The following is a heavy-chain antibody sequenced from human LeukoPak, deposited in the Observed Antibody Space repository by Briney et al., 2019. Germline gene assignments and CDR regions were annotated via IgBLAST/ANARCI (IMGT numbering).Heavy chain of an antibody. V-gene: IGHV3-7*01. CDR2: INQDGSEK. CDR3: VRDGDTSGYTN. D-gene: IGHD3-22*01. Sequence: PGGSLRLSCAASGFTFSSYWMHWVRQAPGKGLEWVANINQDGSEKYYVDSVKGRFTISRDNAKNSLYLQMNSLRAEDTAVYSCVRDGDTSGYTNWGQGTLVTVSS. CDR1: GFTFSSYW. J-gene: IGHJ4*02.